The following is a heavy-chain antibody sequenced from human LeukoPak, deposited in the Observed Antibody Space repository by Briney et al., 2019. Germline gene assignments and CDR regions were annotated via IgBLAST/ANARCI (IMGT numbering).Heavy chain of an antibody. CDR2: IYYSGST. J-gene: IGHJ4*02. Sequence: SETLSLTCTVSGGSIRGYYWSWIRQHPGKELECIGYIYYSGSTNYNPSLKSRVTISVDTSKNQFSLKLSAVTAADTAVYYCARHEFDSGSLPYFDYWGQGILVTVSS. CDR1: GGSIRGYY. CDR3: ARHEFDSGSLPYFDY. V-gene: IGHV4-59*08. D-gene: IGHD3-10*01.